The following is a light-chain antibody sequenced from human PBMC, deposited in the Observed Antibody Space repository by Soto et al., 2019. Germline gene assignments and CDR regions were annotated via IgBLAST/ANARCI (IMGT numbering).Light chain of an antibody. V-gene: IGKV3-15*01. CDR3: QQYNTWPQT. J-gene: IGKJ1*01. Sequence: VMTQSPATLSVSRGEIATLSFGAIQTINNNFAWYQLKDGQVPRLVIYGASTRATDIPARFRGSGSGTDFTLTLSSLQSEDFAEYHCQQYNTWPQTFGQGTKLDNK. CDR1: QTINNN. CDR2: GAS.